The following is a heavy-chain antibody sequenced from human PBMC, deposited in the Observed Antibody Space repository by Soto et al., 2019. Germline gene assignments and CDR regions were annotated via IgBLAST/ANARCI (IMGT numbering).Heavy chain of an antibody. D-gene: IGHD3-3*01. CDR1: GFTFTSSA. Sequence: SVKVSCKASGFTFTSSAVQWVRQARGQRLEWIGWIVVGSGNTNYTQKFQERVTITRDMSTSTAYMELSSLRSEDTAVYYCAAGRYDFWSGPRYYYGMDVWGQGTTVTVSS. V-gene: IGHV1-58*01. CDR2: IVVGSGNT. CDR3: AAGRYDFWSGPRYYYGMDV. J-gene: IGHJ6*02.